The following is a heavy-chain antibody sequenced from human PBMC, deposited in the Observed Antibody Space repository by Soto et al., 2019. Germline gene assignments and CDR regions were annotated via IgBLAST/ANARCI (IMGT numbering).Heavy chain of an antibody. CDR2: ITPILGIA. Sequence: QVQLVQSGAEVKKPGSSVKVSCKASGGTFSSYTISWVRQAPGQGLEWMGRITPILGIANYAQKFQGRVTITADKSTSTAYMELSSLRSEDTAVYYCARADYGDYINWFDPWGQGTLVTVSS. D-gene: IGHD4-17*01. CDR1: GGTFSSYT. CDR3: ARADYGDYINWFDP. J-gene: IGHJ5*02. V-gene: IGHV1-69*02.